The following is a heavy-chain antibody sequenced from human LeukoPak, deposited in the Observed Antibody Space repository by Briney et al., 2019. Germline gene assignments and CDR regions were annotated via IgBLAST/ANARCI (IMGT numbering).Heavy chain of an antibody. J-gene: IGHJ4*02. CDR2: INSGSSTI. CDR1: AFTYSSYS. D-gene: IGHD6-13*01. CDR3: ARDPSGRAAAGRGDY. Sequence: GGSLRLSCAASAFTYSSYSMNWVRQAPGKGLEWVSYINSGSSTIYYADSVKGRFTISRDNAKNSLYLQMNSLRDDDTAVYYCARDPSGRAAAGRGDYWGQETLVTVSS. V-gene: IGHV3-48*02.